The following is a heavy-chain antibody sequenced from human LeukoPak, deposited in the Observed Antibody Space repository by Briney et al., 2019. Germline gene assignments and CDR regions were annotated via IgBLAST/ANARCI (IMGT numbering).Heavy chain of an antibody. CDR3: AKDLSGGDYGFDY. V-gene: IGHV3-30*18. CDR1: GFTFSSYG. CDR2: ISYDGSNK. D-gene: IGHD2-21*02. J-gene: IGHJ4*02. Sequence: GGSLRLSCAASGFTFSSYGMHWVRQAPGKGLEWVAVISYDGSNKYYADSVKGRFTISRDNSKNTLYLQMNSLRAEDTAVYYCAKDLSGGDYGFDYWGQGTLVTVSS.